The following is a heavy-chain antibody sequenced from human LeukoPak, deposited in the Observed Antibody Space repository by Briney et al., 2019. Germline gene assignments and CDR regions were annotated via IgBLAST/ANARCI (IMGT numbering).Heavy chain of an antibody. Sequence: NPSETLSLTCTVSGGSISSTTYYWGWIRQPPGKGLEWIGSVYYSGETYYNPSLKSRVTISLDTSKNQSSLNLTSVTAADTAVYYWARGSWTGNSVPGGYWGQGTLVTVSS. CDR2: VYYSGET. CDR1: GGSISSTTYY. J-gene: IGHJ4*02. V-gene: IGHV4-39*07. D-gene: IGHD3-10*01. CDR3: ARGSWTGNSVPGGY.